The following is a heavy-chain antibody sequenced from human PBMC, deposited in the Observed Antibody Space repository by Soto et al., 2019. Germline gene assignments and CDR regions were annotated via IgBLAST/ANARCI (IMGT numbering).Heavy chain of an antibody. Sequence: SETLSLTCTVSGGSISSRDYYWSCIRQPPGKGLEWIGYIYYSGSTYYNPSLKSRVTISVDTSKNQFSLKLSSVTAADTAVYYCARDTSLDGYCSGGSCSNWFDPWGQGTLVTVSS. CDR2: IYYSGST. J-gene: IGHJ5*02. CDR1: GGSISSRDYY. CDR3: ARDTSLDGYCSGGSCSNWFDP. V-gene: IGHV4-30-4*01. D-gene: IGHD2-15*01.